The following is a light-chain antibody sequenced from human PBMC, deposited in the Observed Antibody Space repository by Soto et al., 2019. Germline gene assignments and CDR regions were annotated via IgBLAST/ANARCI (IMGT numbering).Light chain of an antibody. CDR1: QSISSSY. CDR3: QQSDDSPGT. V-gene: IGKV3-20*01. Sequence: IVLTQSPGTLSLSPGESATLSCRASQSISSSYLAWYQQKPGQAPRLLIYGASNRATAIPDRFSGSGSGTDFTLTISRLEPEDFAVYYCQQSDDSPGTFGQGTKGEIK. CDR2: GAS. J-gene: IGKJ1*01.